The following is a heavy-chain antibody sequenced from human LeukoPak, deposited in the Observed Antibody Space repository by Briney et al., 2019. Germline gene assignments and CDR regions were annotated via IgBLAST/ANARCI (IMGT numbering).Heavy chain of an antibody. Sequence: GGSLRLSCTASGFTFNIYALNWVRQAPGKGLEWVSGISTSGDKTYYADSVKGRFIISRDNSMKTVYLQMDSLRADDTAIYYCAKDFGGNFWNNFPPGAFDVWGHGTFVTVSS. D-gene: IGHD3-3*01. CDR3: AKDFGGNFWNNFPPGAFDV. CDR2: ISTSGDKT. V-gene: IGHV3-23*01. CDR1: GFTFNIYA. J-gene: IGHJ3*01.